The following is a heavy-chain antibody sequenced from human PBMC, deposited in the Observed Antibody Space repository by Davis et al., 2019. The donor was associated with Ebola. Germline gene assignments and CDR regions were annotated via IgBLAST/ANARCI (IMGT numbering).Heavy chain of an antibody. CDR3: ASAILYCSGGSCYSSSEDY. D-gene: IGHD2-15*01. J-gene: IGHJ4*02. Sequence: SVQVSCKASGGIFSSYAISWVRQAPGQGLEWMGGIIPIFGTANYAQKFQGRVTITADESTSTAYMELSSLRSEDTAVYYWASAILYCSGGSCYSSSEDYWGQGTLVTVSS. CDR1: GGIFSSYA. CDR2: IIPIFGTA. V-gene: IGHV1-69*13.